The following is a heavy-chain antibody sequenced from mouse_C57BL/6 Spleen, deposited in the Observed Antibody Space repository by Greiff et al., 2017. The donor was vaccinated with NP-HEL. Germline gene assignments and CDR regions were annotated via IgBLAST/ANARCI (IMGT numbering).Heavy chain of an antibody. CDR2: ISSGGSYT. J-gene: IGHJ4*01. CDR3: ARDYGSFAMDY. V-gene: IGHV5-6*02. D-gene: IGHD1-1*01. CDR1: GFTFSSYG. Sequence: DVMLVESGGDLVKPGGSLKLSCAASGFTFSSYGMSWVRQTPDKRLEWVATISSGGSYTYYPDSVKGRFTISRDNAKNTLYLQMSSLKSEDTAMYYCARDYGSFAMDYWGQGTSVTVSS.